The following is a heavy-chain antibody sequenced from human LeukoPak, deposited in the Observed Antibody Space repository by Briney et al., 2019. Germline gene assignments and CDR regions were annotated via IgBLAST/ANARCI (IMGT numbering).Heavy chain of an antibody. CDR1: GYTFTSYG. CDR3: ARELAYCGGDCLDAFDI. Sequence: ASVKVSCKASGYTFTSYGISWVRQAPGQGLEWMGWISAYNGNTNYAQKLQGRVTMTTDTSTSTAYMELRSLRSDDTAVYYCARELAYCGGDCLDAFDIWGRGTMVTVSS. V-gene: IGHV1-18*01. J-gene: IGHJ3*02. D-gene: IGHD2-21*01. CDR2: ISAYNGNT.